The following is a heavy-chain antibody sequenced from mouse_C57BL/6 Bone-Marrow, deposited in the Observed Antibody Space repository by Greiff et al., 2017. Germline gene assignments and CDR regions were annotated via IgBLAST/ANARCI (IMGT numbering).Heavy chain of an antibody. J-gene: IGHJ3*01. CDR3: TTSAY. CDR2: IDPANGDT. V-gene: IGHV14-4*01. Sequence: VQLQQSGAELVRPGASVKLSCTASGFNIKDDYMHWVKQRPEQGLEWIGWIDPANGDTEYASKFQGKATITADTSSNPACRQLSSLTSEDTAVYYCTTSAYWGQGTLVTVSA. CDR1: GFNIKDDY.